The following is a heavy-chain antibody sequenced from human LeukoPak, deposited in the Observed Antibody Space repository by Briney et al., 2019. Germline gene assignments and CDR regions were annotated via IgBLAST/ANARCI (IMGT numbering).Heavy chain of an antibody. Sequence: ASVKVSCKASGYSFTGYYMYWVRQAPGQGLEWMGWINPNIGGPNYAQKFQGRVTMTRDTSISTAYMELSRLRSDDTAVYYCARGADSSSWFASPDFWGQGTLVTVSS. J-gene: IGHJ4*02. CDR2: INPNIGGP. CDR1: GYSFTGYY. D-gene: IGHD6-13*01. V-gene: IGHV1-2*02. CDR3: ARGADSSSWFASPDF.